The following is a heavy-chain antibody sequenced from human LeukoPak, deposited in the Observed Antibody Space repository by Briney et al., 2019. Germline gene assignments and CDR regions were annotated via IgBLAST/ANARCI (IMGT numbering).Heavy chain of an antibody. J-gene: IGHJ4*02. CDR1: GYSISSGHY. CDR2: IYHSGGT. V-gene: IGHV4-38-2*01. CDR3: ARPSGGYPVYYFDY. Sequence: SETLSLTCAVYGYSISSGHYWGWIRQPPGRGVEWIGSIYHSGGTYYNASLKSRVTISVDTSKNQFSLKLSSMTAADTAVYYCARPSGGYPVYYFDYWGQGTLVTVSS. D-gene: IGHD2-15*01.